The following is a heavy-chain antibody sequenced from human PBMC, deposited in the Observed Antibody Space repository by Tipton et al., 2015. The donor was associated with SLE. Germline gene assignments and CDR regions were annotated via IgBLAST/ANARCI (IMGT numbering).Heavy chain of an antibody. V-gene: IGHV4-30-4*07. D-gene: IGHD2-8*01. Sequence: TLSLTCAVSGGSIHSGDYSWSWIRQPPGKGLEWIGNIYYSGSTYYNPSLKSRVSISVDTSKNQFSLILTSVTAADTAVYYCVRHRGYFTVSEYIDFWGQETLIAVSS. CDR3: VRHRGYFTVSEYIDF. J-gene: IGHJ4*02. CDR1: GGSIHSGDYS. CDR2: IYYSGST.